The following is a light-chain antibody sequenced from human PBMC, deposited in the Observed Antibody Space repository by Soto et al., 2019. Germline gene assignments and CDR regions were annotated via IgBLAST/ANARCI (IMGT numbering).Light chain of an antibody. CDR3: QQYHNWPPIT. CDR2: AAS. J-gene: IGKJ5*01. V-gene: IGKV3-15*01. CDR1: DSVSSS. Sequence: EIVMTQSPATLSVSPGERATLSCRASDSVSSSLAWYQQKPGQVTRLLIYAASTGATGIPDRFSGSGSGTEFTLTISSLQSEDFAVYYCQQYHNWPPITFGQGTRLEVK.